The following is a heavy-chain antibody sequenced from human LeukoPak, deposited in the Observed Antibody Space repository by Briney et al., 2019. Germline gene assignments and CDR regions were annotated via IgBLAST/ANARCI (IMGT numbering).Heavy chain of an antibody. Sequence: ASVKVSCKASGYTFTTYDINWVRQATGQGLEWMGWMNPNSGNTGYAQKFQGRVTITRNTSISTAYMELSSLRSEDTAVYYCAAVPYYSSGWYWAFDIWGQGTMVTVSS. V-gene: IGHV1-8*03. CDR3: AAVPYYSSGWYWAFDI. D-gene: IGHD6-19*01. J-gene: IGHJ3*02. CDR1: GYTFTTYD. CDR2: MNPNSGNT.